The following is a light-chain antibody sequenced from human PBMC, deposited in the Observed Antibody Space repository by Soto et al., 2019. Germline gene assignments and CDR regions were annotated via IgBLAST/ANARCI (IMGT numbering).Light chain of an antibody. CDR2: GAS. Sequence: EIVMTQSPATLSVSPGERATLSCRASQSVSSKLAWYQQKPGQAPRLLIYGASTRATGIPVRFTGSGSGTEFTLTISSLQSEDFAVYYCQQYNNWPLTFGGGIKVEIK. CDR1: QSVSSK. CDR3: QQYNNWPLT. V-gene: IGKV3-15*01. J-gene: IGKJ4*01.